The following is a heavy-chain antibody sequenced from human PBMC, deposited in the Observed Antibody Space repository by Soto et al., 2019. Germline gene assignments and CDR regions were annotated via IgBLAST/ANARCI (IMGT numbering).Heavy chain of an antibody. D-gene: IGHD6-19*01. CDR3: ARDREIYGSGWDLRGGDY. CDR2: ISAYNGNT. J-gene: IGHJ4*02. V-gene: IGHV1-18*01. Sequence: ASVKVSCKASGYTFTSYGISWVRQAPGQGLEWMGWISAYNGNTNYAQKLQGRVTMTTDTSTTTAYMEVRSLRSDDTAVYYCARDREIYGSGWDLRGGDYWGQGTLVTVSS. CDR1: GYTFTSYG.